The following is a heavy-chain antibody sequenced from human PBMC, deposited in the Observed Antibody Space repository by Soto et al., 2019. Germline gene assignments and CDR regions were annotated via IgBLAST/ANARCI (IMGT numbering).Heavy chain of an antibody. Sequence: SVKGSWNSSGLAFTSSALQLVRQARGQRLEWIGWIVVGSGNTNYAQKFQERVTITRDMSTSTAYMELSSLRSEDTAVYYCAAEGRTYCGGDCYDAFDIWGQGTMVTVSS. CDR2: IVVGSGNT. J-gene: IGHJ3*02. V-gene: IGHV1-58*01. D-gene: IGHD2-21*02. CDR1: GLAFTSSA. CDR3: AAEGRTYCGGDCYDAFDI.